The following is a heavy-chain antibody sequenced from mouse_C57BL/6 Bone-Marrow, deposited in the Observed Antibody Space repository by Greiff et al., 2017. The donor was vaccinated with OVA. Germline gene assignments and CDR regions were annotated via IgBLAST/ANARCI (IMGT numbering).Heavy chain of an antibody. Sequence: QVQLQQSGPELVKPGASVKISCKASGYSFTSYYIHWVKQRPGQGLEWIGWIYPGSGNTKYNEKFKGKATLTADTSSSTAYMQLSSITSEDSAVYYCAREGLRRPYYYAMDDWGQGTSVTVSS. CDR3: AREGLRRPYYYAMDD. CDR1: GYSFTSYY. V-gene: IGHV1-66*01. J-gene: IGHJ4*01. CDR2: IYPGSGNT. D-gene: IGHD2-2*01.